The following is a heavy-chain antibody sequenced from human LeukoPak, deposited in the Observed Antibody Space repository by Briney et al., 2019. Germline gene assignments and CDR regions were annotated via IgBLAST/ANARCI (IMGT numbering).Heavy chain of an antibody. CDR3: YYYDSSGFYPQTKIDY. Sequence: GGSLRLSCAASGFTLSYNAMHWVRQAPGKGLEWVAGITGSGANTYYADSVKGRFTISRDNSKNTLYLRMNSLRAEDTAVYYCYYYDSSGFYPQTKIDYWGQGTLVTVSS. D-gene: IGHD3-22*01. CDR2: ITGSGANT. V-gene: IGHV3-23*01. CDR1: GFTLSYNA. J-gene: IGHJ4*02.